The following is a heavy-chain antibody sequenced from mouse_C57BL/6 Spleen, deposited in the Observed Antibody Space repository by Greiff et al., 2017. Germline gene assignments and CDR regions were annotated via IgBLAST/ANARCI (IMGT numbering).Heavy chain of an antibody. Sequence: QVQLQQPGAELVKPGASVKLSCKASGYTFTIYWMQWVKQRPGQGLEWIGEIDPSDGYTNYNQKFKGKATLTVDTSSSTAYMQLSALASEDSAVYYCANYGFAYWGQGTLVTVSA. V-gene: IGHV1-50*01. J-gene: IGHJ3*01. CDR2: IDPSDGYT. D-gene: IGHD1-2*01. CDR1: GYTFTIYW. CDR3: ANYGFAY.